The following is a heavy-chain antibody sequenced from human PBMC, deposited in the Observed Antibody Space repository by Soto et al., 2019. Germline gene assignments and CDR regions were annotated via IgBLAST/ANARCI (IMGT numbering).Heavy chain of an antibody. CDR3: ARGGNRYSNTASGVGGFDV. D-gene: IGHD5-12*01. CDR1: GVSISSSY. V-gene: IGHV4-59*01. J-gene: IGHJ4*02. CDR2: IYYTGTT. Sequence: NPXETLSLPGADSGVSISSSYWSWIRQSPGTGLEWIGYIYYTGTTNCNPSLKRRVTISLDTAKNQFSLNVNSLTTADTAVYFCARGGNRYSNTASGVGGFDVWGQGTLVTVSS.